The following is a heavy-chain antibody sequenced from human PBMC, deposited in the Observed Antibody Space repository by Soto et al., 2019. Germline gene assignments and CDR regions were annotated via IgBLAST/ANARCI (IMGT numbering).Heavy chain of an antibody. CDR3: AREPGIAAAGRYSYYYMDV. CDR1: GFTFSNYG. CDR2: IWYDGSNK. J-gene: IGHJ6*02. D-gene: IGHD6-13*01. Sequence: QVQLVESGGGVVQPGTSLRLSCAASGFTFSNYGMHWVRQAPGKGLEWVAVIWYDGSNKYYAESVKGRFTISRDNSKNTLYLQMDSLRDEETAVYYCAREPGIAAAGRYSYYYMDVWGQGTTVTVSS. V-gene: IGHV3-33*01.